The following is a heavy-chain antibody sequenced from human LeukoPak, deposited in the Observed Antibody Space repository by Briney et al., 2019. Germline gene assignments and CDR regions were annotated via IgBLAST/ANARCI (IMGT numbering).Heavy chain of an antibody. J-gene: IGHJ4*02. V-gene: IGHV4-30-2*01. D-gene: IGHD4-17*01. CDR2: IYHSGST. CDR1: GGSISSGGYS. Sequence: SQTLSLTCAVSGGSISSGGYSWSWIRQPPGKGLEWIGYIYHSGSTYYNPSLKSRVTISVDRSKNQFSLKLSSVTAADTAVYYCARRGDYEFDSWGQGTLVTVSS. CDR3: ARRGDYEFDS.